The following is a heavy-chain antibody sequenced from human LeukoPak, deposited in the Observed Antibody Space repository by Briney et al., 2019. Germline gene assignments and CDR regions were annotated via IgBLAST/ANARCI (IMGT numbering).Heavy chain of an antibody. J-gene: IGHJ3*02. Sequence: PGGSLRLSCAASGYTFSSYWMHWVRHAPGKGLVWVSRIKSDGSSTSYADSVKGRFTISTDNAKNTLYLQMNSLRAEDTAVYYCAKDEAYCGGDCWNAAFDIWGQGTMVTVSS. CDR2: IKSDGSST. CDR3: AKDEAYCGGDCWNAAFDI. V-gene: IGHV3-74*01. CDR1: GYTFSSYW. D-gene: IGHD2-21*02.